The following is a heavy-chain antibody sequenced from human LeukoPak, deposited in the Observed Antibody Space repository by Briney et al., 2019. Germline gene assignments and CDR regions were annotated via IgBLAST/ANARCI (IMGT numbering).Heavy chain of an antibody. CDR2: ISYDGSNK. D-gene: IGHD1-26*01. CDR3: ARDPAATVAFDI. Sequence: GGSLRLSCAASGFTFSSYAMHWVRQAPGKGLEWVAVISYDGSNKYYADSVKGRFTISRDNSKNTLYLQMNSLRAEDTAVYHCARDPAATVAFDIWGQGTMVTVSS. J-gene: IGHJ3*02. CDR1: GFTFSSYA. V-gene: IGHV3-30*04.